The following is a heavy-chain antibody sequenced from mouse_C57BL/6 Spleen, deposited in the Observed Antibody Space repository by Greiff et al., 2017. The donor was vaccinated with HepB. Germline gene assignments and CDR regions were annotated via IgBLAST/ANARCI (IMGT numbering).Heavy chain of an antibody. CDR3: ARGTAQEAFDY. J-gene: IGHJ2*01. V-gene: IGHV1-52*01. Sequence: QVHVKQPGAELVRPGSSVKLSCKASGYTFTSYWMHWVKQRPIQGLEWIGNIDPSDSETHYNQKFKDKATLTVDKSSSTAYMQLSSLTSEDSAVYYCARGTAQEAFDYWGQGTTLTVSS. CDR1: GYTFTSYW. D-gene: IGHD3-2*02. CDR2: IDPSDSET.